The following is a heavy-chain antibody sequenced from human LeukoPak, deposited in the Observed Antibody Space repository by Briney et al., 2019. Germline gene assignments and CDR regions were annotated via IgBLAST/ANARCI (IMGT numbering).Heavy chain of an antibody. CDR1: GGSISSSSYY. Sequence: SETLSLTCTVSGGSISSSSYYWGWIRQPPGKGLEWIGSIYYSGSTYYNPSLKSRVTISVDTSKNQFSLKLSSVTAADTAVYYCARDGDYVSWYFDLWGRGTLVTVSS. D-gene: IGHD4-17*01. V-gene: IGHV4-39*02. J-gene: IGHJ2*01. CDR3: ARDGDYVSWYFDL. CDR2: IYYSGST.